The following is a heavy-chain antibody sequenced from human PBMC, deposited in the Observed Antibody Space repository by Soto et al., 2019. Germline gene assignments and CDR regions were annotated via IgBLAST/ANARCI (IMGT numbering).Heavy chain of an antibody. CDR3: ARAVAVAADFDY. CDR1: GYTFTGYA. CDR2: INAGNGNT. V-gene: IGHV1-3*01. J-gene: IGHJ4*02. D-gene: IGHD6-19*01. Sequence: GASVQVSCKASGYTFTGYAMHWVRQAPGQRLEWMGRINAGNGNTKYSQKFQGRVTITRDTSASTAYIELSSLRSEDTAVYYCARAVAVAADFDYWGQGTLVTVSS.